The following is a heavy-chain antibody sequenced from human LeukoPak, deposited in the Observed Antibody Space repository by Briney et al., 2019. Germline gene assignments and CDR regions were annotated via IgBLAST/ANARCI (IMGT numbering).Heavy chain of an antibody. V-gene: IGHV3-7*01. J-gene: IGHJ4*02. Sequence: GGSLRLSCAASGFTFSSYAMSWVRQAPGKGLEWLANINHDGSQKYHVDSVKGRFTISRDNAKNSVYLQMNSLRGEDTAVYNCARGLATAAAYWGQGTLVTVSS. CDR1: GFTFSSYA. D-gene: IGHD6-13*01. CDR2: INHDGSQK. CDR3: ARGLATAAAY.